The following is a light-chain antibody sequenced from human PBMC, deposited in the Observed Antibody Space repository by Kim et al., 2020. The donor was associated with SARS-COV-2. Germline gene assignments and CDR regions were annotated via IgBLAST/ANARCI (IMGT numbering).Light chain of an antibody. Sequence: SSELTQDSAVSVALGQTVRITCQGDSLRSYYATWYKQKPGQAPILVIYGKNNRPSGIPDRFSGSSSGNTASLTITGTHAGDEADYYCNSRDSNDNLVLVG. CDR1: SLRSYY. CDR3: NSRDSNDNLV. J-gene: IGLJ2*01. V-gene: IGLV3-19*01. CDR2: GKN.